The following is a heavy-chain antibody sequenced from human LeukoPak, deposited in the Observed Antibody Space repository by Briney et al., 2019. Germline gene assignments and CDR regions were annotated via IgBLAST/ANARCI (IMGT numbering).Heavy chain of an antibody. J-gene: IGHJ6*02. Sequence: SETLSLTCAVYGGSFSDYYWSWIRQPPGKGLEWIGEISHSGSTNYNPSLKSRVTISVDTSKNQFSLKLSSVTAADTAVYYCAREPMDGMDVWGQGTTVTVSS. CDR2: ISHSGST. CDR1: GGSFSDYY. CDR3: AREPMDGMDV. V-gene: IGHV4-34*01. D-gene: IGHD1-14*01.